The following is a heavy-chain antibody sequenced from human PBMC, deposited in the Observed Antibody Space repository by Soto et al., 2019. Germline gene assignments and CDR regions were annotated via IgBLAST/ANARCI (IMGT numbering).Heavy chain of an antibody. D-gene: IGHD6-13*01. CDR3: TIDQGLYSSSWYNYYYGMDV. CDR1: GFTFGDYA. Sequence: GGSLRLSCTASGFTFGDYAMSWFRQAPGKGLEWVGFIRSKAYGGTTEYAAPVKGRFTISRDDSKSIAYLQMNSLKTEDTAVYYCTIDQGLYSSSWYNYYYGMDVWGQGTTVTVSS. V-gene: IGHV3-49*03. CDR2: IRSKAYGGTT. J-gene: IGHJ6*02.